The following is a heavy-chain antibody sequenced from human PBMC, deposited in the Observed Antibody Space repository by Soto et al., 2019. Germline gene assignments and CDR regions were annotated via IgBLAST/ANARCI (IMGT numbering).Heavy chain of an antibody. D-gene: IGHD5-12*01. V-gene: IGHV2-5*02. CDR2: IYWDDDK. CDR1: GFSLSTSGVG. CDR3: AHSKQVGGYDSNPFDY. Sequence: QITLKESGPTLVKPTQTLTLTCTFSGFSLSTSGVGVGWIRQPPGKALEWLALIYWDDDKRYSPSLKSRLTITKDTSKNQVVLTMTNMDPVDTATYYCAHSKQVGGYDSNPFDYWGQGTLVTVSS. J-gene: IGHJ4*02.